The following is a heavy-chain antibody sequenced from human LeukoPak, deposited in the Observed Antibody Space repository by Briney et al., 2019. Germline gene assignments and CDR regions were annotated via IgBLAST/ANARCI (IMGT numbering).Heavy chain of an antibody. J-gene: IGHJ4*02. CDR2: ISAYNGNT. D-gene: IGHD6-19*01. CDR1: GYSFTTYG. CDR3: AKAVAAPSPDY. V-gene: IGHV1-18*01. Sequence: ASVKVSCKASGYSFTTYGISWVRQAPGQGLEWMGWISAYNGNTNYAQKLQGRVTMTTDTSTSTAYMELRSLRSDDTAVYYCAKAVAAPSPDYWGQGTLVTVSS.